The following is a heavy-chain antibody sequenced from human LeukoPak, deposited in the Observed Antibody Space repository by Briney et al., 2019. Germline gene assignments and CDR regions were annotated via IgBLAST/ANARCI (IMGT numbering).Heavy chain of an antibody. CDR2: IYYSGST. Sequence: SETLCLTCTVSGGSISSYYWSWIRQPPGKELEWIGYIYYSGSTNYNPSLKSRVTISVDTSKNQFSLKLSSVTAADTAVYYCASYGSGPFDCWGQGTLVTVSS. V-gene: IGHV4-59*01. D-gene: IGHD3-10*01. CDR3: ASYGSGPFDC. J-gene: IGHJ4*02. CDR1: GGSISSYY.